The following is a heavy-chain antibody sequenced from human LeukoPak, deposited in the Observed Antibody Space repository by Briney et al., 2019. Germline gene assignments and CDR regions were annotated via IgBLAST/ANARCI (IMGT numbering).Heavy chain of an antibody. CDR1: GFTFRSSS. D-gene: IGHD3-10*01. CDR2: ISSSGSTI. CDR3: ARTKRSGSYYKVSAWFDP. V-gene: IGHV3-48*04. J-gene: IGHJ5*02. Sequence: GGSLRLSCAASGFTFRSSSMNWVRQAPGKGLEWVSYISSSGSTIYYADSVKGRFTISRDNAKNSLYLQMNSLRAEDTAVYYCARTKRSGSYYKVSAWFDPWGQGTLVTVSS.